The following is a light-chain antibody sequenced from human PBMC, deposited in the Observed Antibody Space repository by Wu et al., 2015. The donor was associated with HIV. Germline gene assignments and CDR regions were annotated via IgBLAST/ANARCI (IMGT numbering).Light chain of an antibody. J-gene: IGKJ5*01. CDR1: QSVGTY. CDR2: EAS. Sequence: EIVLTQSPATLSLSPGETGTLSCRASQSVGTYLAWYQQRPGQAPRLLIYEASNRATGIPARFSGSGSGTEFTLTISDMQSEDFAVYYCQQYKNWPPFTFGQGTRL. V-gene: IGKV3-11*01. CDR3: QQYKNWPPFT.